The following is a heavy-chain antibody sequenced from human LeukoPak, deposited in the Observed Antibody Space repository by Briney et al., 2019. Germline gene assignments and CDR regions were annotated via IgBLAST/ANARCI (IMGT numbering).Heavy chain of an antibody. D-gene: IGHD5-24*01. Sequence: GGSLRLSCAASGFTFSSYGMHWVRQAPGKGLEWVAFIRYDGSNKYYADSVKGRFTISRDDSKNTLYLQMNSLRAEDTAVYYCAKDRRWLPDYWGQGTLVTVSS. CDR1: GFTFSSYG. J-gene: IGHJ4*02. CDR3: AKDRRWLPDY. V-gene: IGHV3-30*02. CDR2: IRYDGSNK.